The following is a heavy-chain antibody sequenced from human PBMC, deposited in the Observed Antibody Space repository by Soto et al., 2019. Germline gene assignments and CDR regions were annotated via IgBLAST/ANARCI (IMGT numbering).Heavy chain of an antibody. V-gene: IGHV3-30-3*01. Sequence: GGSLRLSCAASGFTFSSYAMHWVRQAPGKGLEWVAVISYDGSNKYYADSVKGRFTISRDNSKNTLYLQMNSLRAEDTAVYYCAKAGPNSHGRNYFDYWGQGTLVTVSS. CDR2: ISYDGSNK. D-gene: IGHD1-26*01. CDR3: AKAGPNSHGRNYFDY. CDR1: GFTFSSYA. J-gene: IGHJ4*02.